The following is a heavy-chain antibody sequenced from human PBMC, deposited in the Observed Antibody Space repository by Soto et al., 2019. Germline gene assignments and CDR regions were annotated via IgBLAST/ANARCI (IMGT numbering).Heavy chain of an antibody. CDR2: IYYSGST. J-gene: IGHJ6*02. D-gene: IGHD4-17*01. Sequence: SETLSLTCTVSGGSISNYYWSWIRQPPGKGLEWIGYIYYSGSTNYNPSLKSRVTISVDTSKNQFSPKLNSVTAADTAVYYCARVNYGNYYYYYGMDVWGQGTTVTVSS. CDR1: GGSISNYY. CDR3: ARVNYGNYYYYYGMDV. V-gene: IGHV4-59*01.